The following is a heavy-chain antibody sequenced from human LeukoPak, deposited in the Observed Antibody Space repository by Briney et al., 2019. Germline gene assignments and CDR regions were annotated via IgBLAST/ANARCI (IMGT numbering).Heavy chain of an antibody. CDR3: ARGVAVANEPSIDY. D-gene: IGHD1-1*01. CDR2: INHSGST. Sequence: SETLSLTCAVYGGSFSAYYWSWIRQPPGKGLEWIGEINHSGSTNYNPSLKSRVTISVDTSKKQFSLKLSSVTAADTAVYYCARGVAVANEPSIDYWGQGTLVTVSS. V-gene: IGHV4-34*01. J-gene: IGHJ4*02. CDR1: GGSFSAYY.